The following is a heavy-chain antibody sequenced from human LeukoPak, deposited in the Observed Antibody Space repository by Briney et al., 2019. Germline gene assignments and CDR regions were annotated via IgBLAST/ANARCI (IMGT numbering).Heavy chain of an antibody. CDR2: INPNSGGT. V-gene: IGHV1-2*02. J-gene: IGHJ4*02. Sequence: GASVKVSCKASGYTFTGYYMHWVRQAPGQGLEWMGWINPNSGGTNYAQKFQGRVTMTRDTSISTAYMELSRLRSDDTAVYYCARVLSSYGDYENYYFDYWGQGTLVTVSS. D-gene: IGHD4-17*01. CDR3: ARVLSSYGDYENYYFDY. CDR1: GYTFTGYY.